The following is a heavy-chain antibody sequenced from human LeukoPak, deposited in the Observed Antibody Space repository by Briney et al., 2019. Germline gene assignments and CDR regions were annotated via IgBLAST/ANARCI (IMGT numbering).Heavy chain of an antibody. J-gene: IGHJ4*02. CDR1: GFTFSSYS. D-gene: IGHD4-17*01. Sequence: GGSLRLSCAASGFTFSSYSMNWVRQAPGKGLEWVSSISSSSSYIYYADSVKGRFTISRDNAKNSLYLQMNSLRAEDTAVYYCARDPHHYGEEPDYWGQGTLVTVSS. V-gene: IGHV3-21*01. CDR2: ISSSSSYI. CDR3: ARDPHHYGEEPDY.